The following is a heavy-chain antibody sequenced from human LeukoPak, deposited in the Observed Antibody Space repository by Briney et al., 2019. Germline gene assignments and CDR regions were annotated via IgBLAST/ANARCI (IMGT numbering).Heavy chain of an antibody. J-gene: IGHJ4*02. CDR2: IGSSSSYI. D-gene: IGHD3-22*01. V-gene: IGHV3-21*04. Sequence: PGGSLRLSCAASGFTFSSYSMNWVRQAPGKGLEWVSSIGSSSSYIYYADSVKGRFTISRDNAKNSLYLQMNSLRAEDTAVYYRAKVGDYYDRGGYYWEYYFDYWGQGTLVTVSS. CDR3: AKVGDYYDRGGYYWEYYFDY. CDR1: GFTFSSYS.